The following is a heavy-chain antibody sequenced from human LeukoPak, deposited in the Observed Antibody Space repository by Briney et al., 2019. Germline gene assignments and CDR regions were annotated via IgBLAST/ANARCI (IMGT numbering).Heavy chain of an antibody. Sequence: PGGSLRLSCAASGFTFSSHSMSWVRQPPGEGLEWVDSIRPSGDSTTYRDSVKGPSTISRDTSRNRLYIQMNTLTVEDTAIYYSARRLLTGGVTDFFDFWGQGALVTVSS. CDR1: GFTFSSHS. CDR2: IRPSGDST. D-gene: IGHD2-21*02. J-gene: IGHJ4*02. V-gene: IGHV3-23*01. CDR3: ARRLLTGGVTDFFDF.